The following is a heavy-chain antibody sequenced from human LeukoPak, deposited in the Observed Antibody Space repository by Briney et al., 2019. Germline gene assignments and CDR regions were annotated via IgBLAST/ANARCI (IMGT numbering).Heavy chain of an antibody. CDR2: INHSGST. CDR1: GGSFSGYY. Sequence: SETLSLTCAVYGGSFSGYYWSWVRQPPGKGLEWIGEINHSGSTNYNPSLKSRVTISVDTSKNQFSLELSSVTAADTAVYYCARGAIVGAKGYYFDYWGQGTLVTVSS. CDR3: ARGAIVGAKGYYFDY. J-gene: IGHJ4*02. D-gene: IGHD1-26*01. V-gene: IGHV4-34*01.